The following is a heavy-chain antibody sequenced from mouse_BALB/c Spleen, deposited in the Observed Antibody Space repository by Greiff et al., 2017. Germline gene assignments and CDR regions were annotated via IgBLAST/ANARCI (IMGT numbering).Heavy chain of an antibody. CDR3: TRGGTTAPFDY. Sequence: EVMLVESGGGLVKPGGSLKLSCAASGFTFSSYTMSWVRQTPEKRLEWVATISSGGSYTYYPDSVKGRFTISRDNAKNTLYLQMSSLKSEDTAMYYRTRGGTTAPFDYWGQGTTLTVSS. CDR1: GFTFSSYT. J-gene: IGHJ2*01. D-gene: IGHD1-2*01. V-gene: IGHV5-6-4*01. CDR2: ISSGGSYT.